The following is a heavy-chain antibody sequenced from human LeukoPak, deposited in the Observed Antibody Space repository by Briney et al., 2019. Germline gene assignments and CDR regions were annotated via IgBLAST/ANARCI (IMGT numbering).Heavy chain of an antibody. CDR1: GGSVSSSDYY. J-gene: IGHJ5*02. D-gene: IGHD1-1*01. Sequence: SETLSLTCTVSGGSVSSSDYYWGWIRQPPGKGLEWIGNIYYSGTTYYNPSLKSRVTISIHTSKNQFSLKLSSVTAADTAVYYCARLRIQGDWFDPWGQGTLATVSS. V-gene: IGHV4-39*01. CDR3: ARLRIQGDWFDP. CDR2: IYYSGTT.